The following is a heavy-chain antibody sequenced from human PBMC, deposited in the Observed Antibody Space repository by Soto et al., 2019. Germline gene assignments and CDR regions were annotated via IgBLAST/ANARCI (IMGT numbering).Heavy chain of an antibody. J-gene: IGHJ4*02. D-gene: IGHD1-26*01. CDR2: ISSDGSNK. Sequence: QVQLVESGGGVVQPGRSLRLSCAVSGFTFSSHAMHWVRQAPGKGLEWVTLISSDGSNKYYADSVKGRFTTSRDNSKNTMYLQMNILRVEDTAVYYCAIDDEGGSDCDLGYWGQGALVTGSS. CDR3: AIDDEGGSDCDLGY. CDR1: GFTFSSHA. V-gene: IGHV3-30-3*01.